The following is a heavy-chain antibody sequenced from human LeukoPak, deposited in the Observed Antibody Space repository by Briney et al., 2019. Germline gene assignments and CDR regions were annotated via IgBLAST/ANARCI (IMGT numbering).Heavy chain of an antibody. Sequence: PGGSLRLSCAASGFTFSSYAMRWVRQAPGKGLEWVAVISYDGSNKYYADSVKGRFTISRDNSKNTLYLQMNSLRAEDTAVYYCARVFLEWLLYAALDYWGQGTLVTVSS. CDR3: ARVFLEWLLYAALDY. J-gene: IGHJ4*02. CDR2: ISYDGSNK. V-gene: IGHV3-30-3*01. D-gene: IGHD3-3*01. CDR1: GFTFSSYA.